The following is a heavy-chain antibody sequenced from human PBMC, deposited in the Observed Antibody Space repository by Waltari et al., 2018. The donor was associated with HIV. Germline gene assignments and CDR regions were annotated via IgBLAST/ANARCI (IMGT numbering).Heavy chain of an antibody. CDR1: GFTFADYA. J-gene: IGHJ6*02. CDR3: AKDIAARPDYYGMDV. CDR2: ISLNSGIT. D-gene: IGHD6-6*01. V-gene: IGHV3-9*01. Sequence: EVQLVESGGGLVQPGRSLRLSCAASGFTFADYAMHWVRQAPGKGLEVVSCISLNSGITDYADSVKGLFTISRDNAKNSLYLQMNSLRAEDTALYYCAKDIAARPDYYGMDVWGQGTTVTVSS.